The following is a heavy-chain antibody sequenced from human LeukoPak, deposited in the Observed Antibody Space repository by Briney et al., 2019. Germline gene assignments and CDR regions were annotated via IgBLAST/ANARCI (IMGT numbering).Heavy chain of an antibody. CDR3: ATFPTSVATIPLFDY. CDR2: FDPEDGET. CDR1: GYTLTELS. Sequence: GASVKVSCKVSGYTLTELSMHWVRQAPGKGLEWMGGFDPEDGETIYAQKFQGRVTMTEDTSTDTAYMELSSLRSEDTAVYYCATFPTSVATIPLFDYWGQGTLVTVSS. V-gene: IGHV1-24*01. D-gene: IGHD5-12*01. J-gene: IGHJ4*02.